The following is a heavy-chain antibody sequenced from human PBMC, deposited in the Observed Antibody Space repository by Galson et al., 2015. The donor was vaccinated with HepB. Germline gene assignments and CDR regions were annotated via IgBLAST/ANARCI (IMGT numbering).Heavy chain of an antibody. Sequence: LRLSCAASGFTFSSYGMHWVRQAPGKGLEWVAVISYDGSNKYYADSVKGRFTISRDNSKNTLYLQMNSLRAEDTAVYYCASGVYSSGWPLFDYWGQGTLVTVSS. D-gene: IGHD6-19*01. J-gene: IGHJ4*02. CDR2: ISYDGSNK. CDR3: ASGVYSSGWPLFDY. CDR1: GFTFSSYG. V-gene: IGHV3-30*03.